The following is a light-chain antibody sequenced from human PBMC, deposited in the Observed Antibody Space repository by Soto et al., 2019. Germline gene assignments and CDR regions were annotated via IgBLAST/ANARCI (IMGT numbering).Light chain of an antibody. CDR3: QQYNQWPLT. J-gene: IGKJ4*01. CDR2: GAS. CDR1: QSVNSY. Sequence: ETVMTQSPATLSVSPGERATLSCRAGQSVNSYLAWYQQKPGQAPRLLIRGASARATGIPARFSGSGSGTESTLTIRSLQSEDFADYYCQQYNQWPLTFGGGTKVEI. V-gene: IGKV3-15*01.